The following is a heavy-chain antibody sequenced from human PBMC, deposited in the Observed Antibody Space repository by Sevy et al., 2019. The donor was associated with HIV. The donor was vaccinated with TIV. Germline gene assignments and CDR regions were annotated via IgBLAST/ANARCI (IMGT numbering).Heavy chain of an antibody. D-gene: IGHD3-16*01. CDR2: IYYSAST. V-gene: IGHV4-39*01. Sequence: SETLSLTCTVSGGSIGSSSYYWGWIRQPPGKGLEWIGSIYYSASTYYNPSLKSRVTISVDTSKNQFSLKLSSVTAADKAVYYCARRGRWLQRDYWGQGTLVTVSS. J-gene: IGHJ4*02. CDR1: GGSIGSSSYY. CDR3: ARRGRWLQRDY.